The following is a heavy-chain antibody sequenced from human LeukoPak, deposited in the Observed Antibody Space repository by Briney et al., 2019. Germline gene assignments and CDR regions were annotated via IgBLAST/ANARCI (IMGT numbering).Heavy chain of an antibody. CDR2: IYYSGST. D-gene: IGHD4-17*01. J-gene: IGHJ4*02. CDR3: ARDPTPSDYGDYGFDY. Sequence: PSETLSLTCTVSGGSISSGGYYWSWIRQHPGKGLEWIGYIYYSGSTYYNPSLKSRVTISVDTSKNQFSLKLSSVTAADTAVYYCARDPTPSDYGDYGFDYWGQGTLVTVSS. V-gene: IGHV4-31*03. CDR1: GGSISSGGYY.